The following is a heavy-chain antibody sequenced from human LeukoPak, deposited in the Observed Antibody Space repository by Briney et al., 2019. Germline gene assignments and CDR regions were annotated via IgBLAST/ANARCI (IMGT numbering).Heavy chain of an antibody. J-gene: IGHJ1*01. Sequence: SETLSLTCAVSGGTFSNYYWSWIRQPPGKGLEWIGEISHSGSTDYNPSLKSRVTISVDTSKNQFSLKLSSVTAADTALYYCARGNSYYDSSGYFPWESFQHWGQGTLVTVSS. CDR2: ISHSGST. CDR3: ARGNSYYDSSGYFPWESFQH. D-gene: IGHD3-22*01. CDR1: GGTFSNYY. V-gene: IGHV4-34*01.